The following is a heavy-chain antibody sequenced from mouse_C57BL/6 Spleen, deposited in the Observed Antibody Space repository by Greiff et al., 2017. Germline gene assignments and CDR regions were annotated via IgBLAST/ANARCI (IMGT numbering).Heavy chain of an antibody. CDR1: GYTFTDYY. Sequence: VQLQQSGPELVKPGASVKISCKASGYTFTDYYINWVKQSHGKSLEWIGDINPNNGGTSYNQKFKGKAKLTVDKSSSTAYLELRILTSENSAVYYCAREAYWGQGTLVTVSA. J-gene: IGHJ3*01. CDR3: AREAY. CDR2: INPNNGGT. V-gene: IGHV1-26*01.